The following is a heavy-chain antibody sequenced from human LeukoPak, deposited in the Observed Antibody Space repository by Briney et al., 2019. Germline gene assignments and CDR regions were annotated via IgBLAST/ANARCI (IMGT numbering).Heavy chain of an antibody. CDR1: GYSFTSYW. D-gene: IGHD3-9*01. Sequence: GESLKISCKGSGYSFTSYWIGWVRQMPGKGLEWMGIIYPGDSDTRYSPSFQGQVTISADKSISTAYLQWSSLKASDTAMYYCARSPSLRYFDCLLAYYFDYGGQGPRVTVSS. CDR2: IYPGDSDT. J-gene: IGHJ4*02. V-gene: IGHV5-51*01. CDR3: ARSPSLRYFDCLLAYYFDY.